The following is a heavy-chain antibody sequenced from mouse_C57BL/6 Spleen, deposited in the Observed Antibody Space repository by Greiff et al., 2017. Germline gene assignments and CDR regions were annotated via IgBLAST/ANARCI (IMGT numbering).Heavy chain of an antibody. Sequence: VQLQQSGAELATPGASVKLSCKASGYTFTSYWMHWVKQRPGQGLEWIGYINPSSGYTKYNQKFKDKATLTADKSSSTAYMQLSSLTYEDSAVYYCARSGYGNWYYFDYWGQGTTLTVSS. D-gene: IGHD2-10*02. J-gene: IGHJ2*01. V-gene: IGHV1-7*01. CDR1: GYTFTSYW. CDR3: ARSGYGNWYYFDY. CDR2: INPSSGYT.